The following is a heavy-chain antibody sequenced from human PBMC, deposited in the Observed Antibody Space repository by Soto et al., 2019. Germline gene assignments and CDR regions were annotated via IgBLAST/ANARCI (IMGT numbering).Heavy chain of an antibody. CDR2: IYYSGNT. Sequence: QLQLQESGPGLVKPSETLSLTCTVSGGSVSSSRYYWGWIRQPPGKGLDWIASIYYSGNTYYNPSLNSRVTISVDTSKNQFSLKLRSVTAADTAVYYCARQSGYCTSTTCYYYYMDVWGEGTTVTVSS. J-gene: IGHJ6*03. CDR3: ARQSGYCTSTTCYYYYMDV. CDR1: GGSVSSSRYY. V-gene: IGHV4-39*01. D-gene: IGHD2-2*01.